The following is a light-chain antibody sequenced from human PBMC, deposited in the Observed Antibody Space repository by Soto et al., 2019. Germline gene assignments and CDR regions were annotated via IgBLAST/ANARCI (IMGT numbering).Light chain of an antibody. Sequence: SYELTQPPSVSVAPGKTARITCGGNKIGNKGVHWYQQKPGQAPLLVIYYDTDRPSGIPERFSGSNSGNTATLTISRVEAGDEADYYCQVWDSSSDHVLFGGGTKLTVL. CDR2: YDT. V-gene: IGLV3-21*04. J-gene: IGLJ2*01. CDR3: QVWDSSSDHVL. CDR1: KIGNKG.